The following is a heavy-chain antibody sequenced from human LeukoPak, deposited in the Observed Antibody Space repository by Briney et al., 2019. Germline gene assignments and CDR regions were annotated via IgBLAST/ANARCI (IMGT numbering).Heavy chain of an antibody. CDR1: GGSISSGGYY. CDR3: AREQNYYDSSGYYYYFDC. CDR2: IYYSGST. V-gene: IGHV4-31*03. J-gene: IGHJ4*02. D-gene: IGHD3-22*01. Sequence: PSQTLSLTCTVSGGSISSGGYYWSWIRQHPGKGLEWIGYIYYSGSTYYNPSLKSRVTISVDTSKNQFSLKLSSVTAADTAVYYCAREQNYYDSSGYYYYFDCWGQGTLVTVSS.